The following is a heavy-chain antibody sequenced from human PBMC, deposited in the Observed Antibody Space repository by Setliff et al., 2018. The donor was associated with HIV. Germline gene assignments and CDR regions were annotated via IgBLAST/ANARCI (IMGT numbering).Heavy chain of an antibody. D-gene: IGHD4-17*01. Sequence: GGSLRLSCAASGFTFNNYAMSWVRQAPGKRLEWVSTISNSGSIGYADSVKGRFTISRDNSKNSLYLQMNNLRGEDTALYYCAKDIYGGHFYYFDYWGQGTLVTVSS. J-gene: IGHJ4*02. CDR1: GFTFNNYA. CDR2: ISNSGSI. CDR3: AKDIYGGHFYYFDY. V-gene: IGHV3-9*01.